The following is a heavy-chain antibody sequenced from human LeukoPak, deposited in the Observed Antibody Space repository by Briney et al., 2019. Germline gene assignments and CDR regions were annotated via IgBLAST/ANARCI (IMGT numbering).Heavy chain of an antibody. J-gene: IGHJ4*02. V-gene: IGHV3-30*18. CDR2: ISYDGSNK. D-gene: IGHD5-24*01. CDR3: AKDLYHLRDGNNYGSATDY. CDR1: GFTFSSYG. Sequence: GGSLRLSCAASGFTFSSYGMHWVRQAPGKGLEWVAVISYDGSNKYYADSVKGRFTISRDNSKNTLYLQMNSLRAEDTAVYYCAKDLYHLRDGNNYGSATDYWGQGTLVTVSS.